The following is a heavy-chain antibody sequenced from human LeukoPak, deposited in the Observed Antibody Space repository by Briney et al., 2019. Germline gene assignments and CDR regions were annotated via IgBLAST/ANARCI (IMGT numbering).Heavy chain of an antibody. CDR2: INPNSGGT. Sequence: APVKVSCKASRYTFTAYYMHWVRQAPGQWLEWMGWINPNSGGTNYAQKFQGRVTMTRDTSISTAYMELNRLRSDDTAVYFCARSMKDYGSGTPPYDYWGQGTLVTVSS. D-gene: IGHD3-10*01. V-gene: IGHV1-2*02. CDR1: RYTFTAYY. CDR3: ARSMKDYGSGTPPYDY. J-gene: IGHJ4*02.